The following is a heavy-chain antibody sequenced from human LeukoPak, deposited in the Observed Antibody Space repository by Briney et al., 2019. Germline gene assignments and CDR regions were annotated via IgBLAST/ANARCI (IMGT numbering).Heavy chain of an antibody. V-gene: IGHV4-34*08. J-gene: IGHJ2*01. CDR2: INHSGST. Sequence: GSLRLSCAASGFTFSSYVMSWIRQPPGKGLEWIGEINHSGSTNYNPSLKSRVTISVDTSKNQFSLKLSSVTAADTAVYYCREQLVNGVRGWYFDLWGRGTLVTVSS. CDR1: GFTFSSYV. D-gene: IGHD6-6*01. CDR3: REQLVNGVRGWYFDL.